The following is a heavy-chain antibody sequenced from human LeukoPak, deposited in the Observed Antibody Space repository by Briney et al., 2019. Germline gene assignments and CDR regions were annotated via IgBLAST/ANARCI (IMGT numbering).Heavy chain of an antibody. D-gene: IGHD3-22*01. V-gene: IGHV1-18*01. CDR3: ARDRYYDRNFNYPHAFDF. CDR1: GYTFTSYG. J-gene: IGHJ3*01. CDR2: ISAYNGNT. Sequence: ASVKVSCKASGYTFTSYGISWVRQAPGQGLEWMGWISAYNGNTNYAQNLQGRVTMTTDTSTSTAYMELRSLRSDDTAVYYCARDRYYDRNFNYPHAFDFWGQGTVVTVSS.